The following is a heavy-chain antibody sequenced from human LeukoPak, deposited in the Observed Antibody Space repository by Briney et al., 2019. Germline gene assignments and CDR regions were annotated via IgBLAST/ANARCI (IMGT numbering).Heavy chain of an antibody. J-gene: IGHJ6*02. Sequence: ASVKVSSKVSGYTLTELSMHWVRQAPGKGLEWMGGFDPEDGETIYAQKFQGRVTMTEDTSTDTAYMELGSLRSEDTAVYYCATDRPLYYYDSSGYFLYYGMDVWGQGTTVTVSS. V-gene: IGHV1-24*01. CDR3: ATDRPLYYYDSSGYFLYYGMDV. D-gene: IGHD3-22*01. CDR1: GYTLTELS. CDR2: FDPEDGET.